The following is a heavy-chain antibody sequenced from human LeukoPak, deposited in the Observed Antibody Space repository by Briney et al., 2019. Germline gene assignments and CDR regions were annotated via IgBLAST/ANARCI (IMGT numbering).Heavy chain of an antibody. V-gene: IGHV4-59*01. CDR3: ACLTTADAFDI. Sequence: SETLSLTCTVSGGSINSYYWSWIRQPPGKGLEWIGYIYDSGSTNYNPSPKSRVTISVDTSTNQFSLKLSSVTAADTAVYYCACLTTADAFDIWGQGTMVTVSS. D-gene: IGHD3-22*01. CDR1: GGSINSYY. J-gene: IGHJ3*02. CDR2: IYDSGST.